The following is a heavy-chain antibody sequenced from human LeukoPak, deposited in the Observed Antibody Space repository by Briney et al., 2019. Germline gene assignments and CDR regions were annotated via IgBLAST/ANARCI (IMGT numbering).Heavy chain of an antibody. CDR2: INHSGST. J-gene: IGHJ5*02. D-gene: IGHD3-10*01. Sequence: SETLSLTCAVYGGSFSGYYWSWIRQPPGKGLEWIGEINHSGSTNYNPSLKSRDTISADTSKNQFSLKLSSVTAADTAVYYCARPARITMVRGVTWFDPWGQGTLVTVSS. CDR3: ARPARITMVRGVTWFDP. CDR1: GGSFSGYY. V-gene: IGHV4-34*01.